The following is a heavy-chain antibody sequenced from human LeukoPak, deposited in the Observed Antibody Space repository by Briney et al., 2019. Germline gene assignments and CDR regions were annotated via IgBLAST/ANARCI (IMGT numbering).Heavy chain of an antibody. D-gene: IGHD6-6*01. CDR3: ARARGSSSAVDY. CDR2: FYYSGSS. CDR1: GGSISSYY. V-gene: IGHV4-59*08. Sequence: SETLSLTCTVSGGSISSYYWSWIRQPPGKGLEWIGYFYYSGSSKYNSSLKSRVTIFADTSKNQFSLRLSSLSAADTAVYYCARARGSSSAVDYWGQGTLVTVSS. J-gene: IGHJ4*02.